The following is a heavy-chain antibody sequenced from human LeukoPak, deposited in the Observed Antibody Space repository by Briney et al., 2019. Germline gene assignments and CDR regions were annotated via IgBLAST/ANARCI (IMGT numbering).Heavy chain of an antibody. CDR2: ISSSSSYI. J-gene: IGHJ4*02. V-gene: IGHV3-21*01. CDR1: GFTFSSYS. Sequence: GGSLRLSCAASGFTFSSYSMNWVRQAPGKGLEWVSSISSSSSYIYYADSVKGRFTISRDNAKKSLYLQMNSLRVEDTGVYYCASWGEGALDNWGQGTLVTVSS. D-gene: IGHD1-26*01. CDR3: ASWGEGALDN.